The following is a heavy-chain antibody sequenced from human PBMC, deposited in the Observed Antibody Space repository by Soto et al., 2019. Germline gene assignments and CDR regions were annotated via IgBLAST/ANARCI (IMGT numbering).Heavy chain of an antibody. CDR3: AKDLSSSWYVGYYFDY. D-gene: IGHD6-13*01. CDR1: GFTFDDYA. CDR2: ISWNSGSI. Sequence: LRLSCAASGFTFDDYAMHWVRQAPGKGLEWVSGISWNSGSIGYADSVKGRFTISRDNAKNSLYLQMNSLRAEDTALYYCAKDLSSSWYVGYYFDYWGQGTLVTVSS. V-gene: IGHV3-9*01. J-gene: IGHJ4*02.